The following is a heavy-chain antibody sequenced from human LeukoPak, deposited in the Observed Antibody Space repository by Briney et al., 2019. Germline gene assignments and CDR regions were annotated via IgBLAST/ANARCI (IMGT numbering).Heavy chain of an antibody. CDR3: ARLRLAIKGEVEYYFDY. CDR1: GYSIRSGYY. J-gene: IGHJ4*02. CDR2: IYNSGST. D-gene: IGHD3-10*01. Sequence: SETLSLTCAVSGYSIRSGYYWGWIRQPPGKGLEWIGSIYNSGSTYYNPSLKSRVTISVDTSRNQFSLKLSSVTAADTAVYYCARLRLAIKGEVEYYFDYWGQGTLVTVSS. V-gene: IGHV4-38-2*01.